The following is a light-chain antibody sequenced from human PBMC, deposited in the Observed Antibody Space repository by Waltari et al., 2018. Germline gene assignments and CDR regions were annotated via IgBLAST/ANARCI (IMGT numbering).Light chain of an antibody. CDR2: EVS. CDR3: SSYSTSSTLVV. CDR1: SGYIGGYNY. J-gene: IGLJ2*01. V-gene: IGLV2-14*01. Sequence: QSALTQPASVSGSPGQSITISCTGTSGYIGGYNYVSWYQHNPGKVPKLIIFEVSDRPSGVSNRFSGSKSGNTASLTISGLQAEDEADYYCSSYSTSSTLVVFGGGTKLTVL.